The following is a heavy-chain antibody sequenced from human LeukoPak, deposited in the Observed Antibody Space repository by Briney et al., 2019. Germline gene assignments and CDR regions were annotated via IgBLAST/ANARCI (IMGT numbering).Heavy chain of an antibody. V-gene: IGHV4-59*01. D-gene: IGHD3-3*01. J-gene: IGHJ4*02. CDR2: IYYSGST. CDR3: ARDFVPYY. Sequence: KGLEWIGYIYYSGSTNYNPSLKSRVTISLDTSKNQFSLKLSSVTAADTAVYYCARDFVPYYWGQGILVTVSS.